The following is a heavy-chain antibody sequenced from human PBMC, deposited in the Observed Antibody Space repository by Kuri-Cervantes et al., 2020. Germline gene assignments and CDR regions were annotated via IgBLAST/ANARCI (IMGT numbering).Heavy chain of an antibody. V-gene: IGHV3-30-3*01. CDR1: GFTFSSYA. CDR2: ISYDGSNK. D-gene: IGHD2-21*01. Sequence: LSLTCAASGFTFSSYAMHWVRQAPGKGLEWVAVISYDGSNKYYADSVKGRFTISRDNSKNTLYLQMNSLRAEDTAVYYCARVGYLNYYYGMDVWGQGTTVTVSS. J-gene: IGHJ6*02. CDR3: ARVGYLNYYYGMDV.